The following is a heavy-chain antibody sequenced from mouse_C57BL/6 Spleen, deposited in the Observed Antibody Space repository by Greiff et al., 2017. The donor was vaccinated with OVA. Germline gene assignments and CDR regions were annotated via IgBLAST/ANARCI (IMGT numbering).Heavy chain of an antibody. V-gene: IGHV1-78*01. D-gene: IGHD2-4*01. CDR2: IYPRDGST. J-gene: IGHJ1*03. CDR1: GYTFTDHT. Sequence: VQLQQSDAELVKPGASVKISCKVSGYTFTDHTIHWMKQRPEQGLEWIGYIYPRDGSTKYNEKFKGKATLTADKSSSTAYMQLNSLTSEDSAVYFCAIDYDVLYWYFDVWGTGTTVTVSS. CDR3: AIDYDVLYWYFDV.